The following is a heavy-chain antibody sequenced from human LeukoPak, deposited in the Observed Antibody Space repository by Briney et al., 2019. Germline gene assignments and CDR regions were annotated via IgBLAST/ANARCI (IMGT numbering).Heavy chain of an antibody. J-gene: IGHJ6*04. V-gene: IGHV1-24*01. CDR2: FDPEDGET. CDR3: ATDSGVAALDV. D-gene: IGHD6-13*01. Sequence: ASVKVSCKVSGYTLTELSMHWVRQAPGKGLEWMGGFDPEDGETIYAQKFQGRVTMTGDTSTDTAYMVLSSLRSEDTAVYYCATDSGVAALDVWGKGTTVTVSS. CDR1: GYTLTELS.